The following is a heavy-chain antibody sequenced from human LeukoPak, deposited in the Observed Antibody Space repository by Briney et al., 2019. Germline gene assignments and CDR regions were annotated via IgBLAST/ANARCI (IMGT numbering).Heavy chain of an antibody. Sequence: PGGSLRLSCAASGFTFSSYGMHWVRQAPGKGLEWVAFIRYDGSNKYYADSVKGRFTISRDNSKNTLYLQMNSLRAEDTAVYYCAKDHKRYSYGYSDYWGQGTLVTVSS. J-gene: IGHJ4*02. CDR2: IRYDGSNK. CDR1: GFTFSSYG. V-gene: IGHV3-30*02. D-gene: IGHD5-18*01. CDR3: AKDHKRYSYGYSDY.